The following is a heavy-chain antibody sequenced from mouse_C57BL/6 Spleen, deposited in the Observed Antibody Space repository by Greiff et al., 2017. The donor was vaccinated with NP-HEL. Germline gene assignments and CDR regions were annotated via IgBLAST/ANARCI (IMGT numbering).Heavy chain of an antibody. Sequence: VQLQQSGTVLARPGASVKMSCKTSGYTFTSYWMHWVKQRPGKGLEWIGAIYPGNSDTSYKQKFKGKAKLTAVTSASTAYMELSSLTNEDAAVYYCTRSSSYMGLDVWGKGTTVTVSS. CDR3: TRSSSYMGLDV. CDR1: GYTFTSYW. V-gene: IGHV1-5*01. J-gene: IGHJ1*03. D-gene: IGHD1-1*01. CDR2: IYPGNSDT.